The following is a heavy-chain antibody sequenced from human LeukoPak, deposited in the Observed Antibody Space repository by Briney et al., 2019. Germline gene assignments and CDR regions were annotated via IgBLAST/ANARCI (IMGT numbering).Heavy chain of an antibody. V-gene: IGHV1-8*01. D-gene: IGHD2-15*01. CDR3: ARDYCSGGSCYFPHWFDP. Sequence: VASVKVSCKASGYTFTSYDINWVRQATGQGLEWMGWMNPNSGNTGYAQKFQGRVTMTRNTSISTAYMELSSLRSEDTAVYYCARDYCSGGSCYFPHWFDPWGQGTLVTVSS. CDR1: GYTFTSYD. CDR2: MNPNSGNT. J-gene: IGHJ5*02.